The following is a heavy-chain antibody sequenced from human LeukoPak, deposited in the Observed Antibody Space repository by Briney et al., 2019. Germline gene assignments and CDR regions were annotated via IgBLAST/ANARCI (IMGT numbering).Heavy chain of an antibody. D-gene: IGHD4-17*01. J-gene: IGHJ6*03. CDR2: ISAYSGNT. CDR3: ARVNYGDYGVYYYYMDV. Sequence: ASVKVSCKASGYTFTSYGISWVRQAPGQGLEWMGWISAYSGNTNYAQKLQGRVTMTTDTSTSTAYMDLRSLRSDDTAVYYCARVNYGDYGVYYYYMDVWGKGTTVTVSS. CDR1: GYTFTSYG. V-gene: IGHV1-18*01.